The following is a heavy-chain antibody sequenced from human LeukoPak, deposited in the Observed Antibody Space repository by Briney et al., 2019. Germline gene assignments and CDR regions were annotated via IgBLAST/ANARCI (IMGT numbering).Heavy chain of an antibody. CDR3: AKARYYYDSSAPPAYAFDI. D-gene: IGHD3-22*01. CDR2: ISGSGGST. V-gene: IGHV3-23*01. CDR1: GFTFSSYA. J-gene: IGHJ3*02. Sequence: GGSLRLSCAASGFTFSSYAMSWVRQAPGKGLEWVSAISGSGGSTYYADSVKGRFTISRDNSKNTLYLQMNSLRAEDTAVYYCAKARYYYDSSAPPAYAFDIWGQGTMVTVSS.